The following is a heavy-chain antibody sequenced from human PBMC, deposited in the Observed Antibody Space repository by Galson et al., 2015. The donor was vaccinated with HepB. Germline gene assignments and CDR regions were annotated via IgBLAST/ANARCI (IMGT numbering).Heavy chain of an antibody. V-gene: IGHV1-69*04. CDR2: IIPILGVA. J-gene: IGHJ4*02. D-gene: IGHD1-14*01. CDR1: GGTFNIYA. Sequence: SVKVSCKASGGTFNIYAFSWVRQAPGPGLEWMGRIIPILGVANYAQKFQGRVTITADTSTSTVSMELSSLRSEDTAVYYCARDGPHHGNNLFYFDYWGQGTLVTVSS. CDR3: ARDGPHHGNNLFYFDY.